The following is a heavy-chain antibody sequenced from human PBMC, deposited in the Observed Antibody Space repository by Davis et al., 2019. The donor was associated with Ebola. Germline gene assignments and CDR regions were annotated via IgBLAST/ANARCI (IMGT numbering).Heavy chain of an antibody. CDR2: INPNSGGT. CDR1: GYTFTGYY. CDR3: ARRGVYCSSTSCYNAFDY. Sequence: AASVKVSCKASGYTFTGYYMHWVRQAPGQGLEWMGRINPNSGGTNYAQKFQSRVTMTRDTSISTAYMELSRLRSDDTAVYYCARRGVYCSSTSCYNAFDYWGQGTLVTVSS. V-gene: IGHV1-2*06. J-gene: IGHJ4*02. D-gene: IGHD2-2*02.